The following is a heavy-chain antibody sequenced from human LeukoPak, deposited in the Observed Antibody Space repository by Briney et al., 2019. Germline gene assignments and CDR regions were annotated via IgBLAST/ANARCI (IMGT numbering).Heavy chain of an antibody. J-gene: IGHJ4*02. V-gene: IGHV1-8*02. CDR2: MNPNSGNT. Sequence: ASVKVSCKASGYTFTSYDINWVRQATGQGLEWMGWMNPNSGNTGYAQKLQGRVTMTTDTSTSTAYMELRSLRSDDTAVYYCARVGPHTYYYDSSGYWPLDYWGQGTLVTVSS. CDR3: ARVGPHTYYYDSSGYWPLDY. CDR1: GYTFTSYD. D-gene: IGHD3-22*01.